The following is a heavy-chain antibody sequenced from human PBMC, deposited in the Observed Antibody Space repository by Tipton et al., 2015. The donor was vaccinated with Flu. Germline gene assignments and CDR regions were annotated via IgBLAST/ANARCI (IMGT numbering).Heavy chain of an antibody. CDR2: ISSSSSYI. Sequence: AASGFTFSSYSMNWVRQAPGKGLEWVSSISSSSSYIYYADSVKGRFTISRDNAKNSLYLQMNSLRAEDTAVYYCARVGIAVAGTGSRGWYFDLWGRGTLVTVSS. CDR3: ARVGIAVAGTGSRGWYFDL. V-gene: IGHV3-21*01. J-gene: IGHJ2*01. D-gene: IGHD6-19*01. CDR1: GFTFSSYS.